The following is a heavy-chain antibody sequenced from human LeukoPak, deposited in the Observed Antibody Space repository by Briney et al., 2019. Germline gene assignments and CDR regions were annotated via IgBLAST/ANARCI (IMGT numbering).Heavy chain of an antibody. Sequence: ASVKVSCKASGGTFSSYAISWVRQAPGQGLEWMGWISAYNGNTNYAQKLQGRVTMTTDTSTSTAYMELRSLRSDDTAVYYCAREGGWQLGYYMDVWGKGTTVTVSS. D-gene: IGHD6-13*01. CDR1: GGTFSSYA. V-gene: IGHV1-18*01. J-gene: IGHJ6*03. CDR2: ISAYNGNT. CDR3: AREGGWQLGYYMDV.